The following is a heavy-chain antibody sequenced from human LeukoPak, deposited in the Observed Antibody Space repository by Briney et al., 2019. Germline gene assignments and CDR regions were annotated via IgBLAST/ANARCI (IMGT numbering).Heavy chain of an antibody. J-gene: IGHJ4*02. D-gene: IGHD3-3*01. Sequence: GGSLRLSCAASGFTFDDYAMHWVRQAPGKGLEWVSGISWNSGSIGYADPVKGRFTISRDNARNSLYLQMNSLRAEDTALYYCAKDIASGGHYDFWSGYSNYFDYWGQGTLVTVSS. CDR3: AKDIASGGHYDFWSGYSNYFDY. CDR2: ISWNSGSI. CDR1: GFTFDDYA. V-gene: IGHV3-9*01.